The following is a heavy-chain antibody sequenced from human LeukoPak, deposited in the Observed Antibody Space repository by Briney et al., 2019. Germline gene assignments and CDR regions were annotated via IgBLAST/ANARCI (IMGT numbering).Heavy chain of an antibody. V-gene: IGHV3-23*01. CDR1: GFTFSSYG. Sequence: GGTLRLSCAASGFTFSSYGMSWVRQAPGKGLEWVSAISGSGGSTYYADSVKGRFTISRDNSKNTLYLQMNSLRAEDTAVYYCAKDGTGITCGSDYWGQGTLVTVSS. CDR3: AKDGTGITCGSDY. D-gene: IGHD3-16*01. J-gene: IGHJ4*02. CDR2: ISGSGGST.